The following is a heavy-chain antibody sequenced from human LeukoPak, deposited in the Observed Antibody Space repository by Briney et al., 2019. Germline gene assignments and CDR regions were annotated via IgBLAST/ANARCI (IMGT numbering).Heavy chain of an antibody. V-gene: IGHV3-48*02. CDR2: VSVSGRTK. Sequence: GRSLRLSCAASGFDFSSYSLNWVRQAPGKGLEWLSYVSVSGRTKYYADSAKGRFTVSRDNAKKSVYLQMNNLRDEDTAMYYCARDLLTTGNYYFGMDVWGQGTTVTVSS. D-gene: IGHD4-17*01. CDR3: ARDLLTTGNYYFGMDV. J-gene: IGHJ6*02. CDR1: GFDFSSYS.